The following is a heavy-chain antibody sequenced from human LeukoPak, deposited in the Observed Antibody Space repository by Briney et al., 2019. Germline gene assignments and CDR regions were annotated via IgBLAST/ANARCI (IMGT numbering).Heavy chain of an antibody. J-gene: IGHJ4*02. V-gene: IGHV3-30-3*01. Sequence: GGSLRLSCAASGFTFSSYAMHWVRQAPGKGLEWVAVISYDGSNKYYADSVKGRFTISRDNSKNTLYLQMNSLRAEDTAVYYCARGADYWGQGTLVTVSS. CDR3: ARGADY. CDR1: GFTFSSYA. CDR2: ISYDGSNK.